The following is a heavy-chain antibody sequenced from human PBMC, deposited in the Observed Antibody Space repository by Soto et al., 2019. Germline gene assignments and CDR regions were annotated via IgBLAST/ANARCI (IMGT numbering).Heavy chain of an antibody. CDR3: ARDRGCSGGSCPNWFDP. CDR2: INAGNGNT. D-gene: IGHD2-15*01. CDR1: GYTFTSYA. Sequence: ASVKVSCKASGYTFTSYAMHWVRQAPGQRLEWMGWINAGNGNTKYSQKFQGRVTITRDTSASTAYMELSSLRSEETAVYYCARDRGCSGGSCPNWFDPWGQGALVTVSS. V-gene: IGHV1-3*01. J-gene: IGHJ5*02.